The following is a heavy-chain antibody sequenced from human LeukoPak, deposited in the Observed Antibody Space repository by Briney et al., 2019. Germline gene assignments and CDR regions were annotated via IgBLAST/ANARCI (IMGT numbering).Heavy chain of an antibody. CDR2: INHSGST. CDR1: GGSISSGDYY. D-gene: IGHD5-18*01. CDR3: ARGLISYGYGYYYYYYGMDV. J-gene: IGHJ6*02. V-gene: IGHV4-39*07. Sequence: PSETLSLTCTVSGGSISSGDYYWSWIRQPPGKGLEWIGEINHSGSTNYNPSLKSRVTISVDTSKNQFSLKLSSVTAADTAVYYCARGLISYGYGYYYYYYGMDVWGQGTTVTVSS.